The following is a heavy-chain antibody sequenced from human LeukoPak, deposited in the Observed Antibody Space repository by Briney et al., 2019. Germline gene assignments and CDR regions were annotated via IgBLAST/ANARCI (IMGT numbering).Heavy chain of an antibody. CDR1: GFSLSTSGVG. V-gene: IGHV2-5*01. D-gene: IGHD3-22*01. CDR2: IYWNDDK. J-gene: IGHJ4*02. Sequence: SGPTLVNPTQTLTLTCTFSGFSLSTSGVGVGWIRQPPGKALEWLALIYWNDDKRYSPSLKSRLTITKDTSENQVVLTMTNMDPVDTATYYYAHPLGWYYDSSGYLTFDYWGQGTLVTVSS. CDR3: AHPLGWYYDSSGYLTFDY.